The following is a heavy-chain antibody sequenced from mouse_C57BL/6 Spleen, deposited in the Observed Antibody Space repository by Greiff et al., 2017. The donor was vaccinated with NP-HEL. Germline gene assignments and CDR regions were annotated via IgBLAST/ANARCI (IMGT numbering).Heavy chain of an antibody. V-gene: IGHV1-52*01. CDR1: GYTFTSYW. Sequence: QVQLKQPGAELVRPGSSVKLSCKASGYTFTSYWMHWVKQRPIQGLEWIGNIDPSDSETHYNQKFKDKATLTVDKSSSTAYMQLSSLTSEDSAVYYCARSPYDYAFDYWGQGTTLTVSS. J-gene: IGHJ2*01. D-gene: IGHD2-4*01. CDR2: IDPSDSET. CDR3: ARSPYDYAFDY.